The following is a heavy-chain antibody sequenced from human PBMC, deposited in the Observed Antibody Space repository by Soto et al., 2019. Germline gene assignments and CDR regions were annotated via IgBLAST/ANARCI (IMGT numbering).Heavy chain of an antibody. Sequence: QVQLQESGPGLVKPSQTLSLTCTVSGGSISSGGYYWSWTRQHPGKGLEWIGYAYYSGSTYYNPSRKIRVTIAVATSKSQFCLKLSSVTAADTAEYYCARDGVPYYSYGMDDWGQGTTVTVSS. CDR3: ARDGVPYYSYGMDD. J-gene: IGHJ6*02. CDR2: AYYSGST. D-gene: IGHD3-3*01. V-gene: IGHV4-31*03. CDR1: GGSISSGGYY.